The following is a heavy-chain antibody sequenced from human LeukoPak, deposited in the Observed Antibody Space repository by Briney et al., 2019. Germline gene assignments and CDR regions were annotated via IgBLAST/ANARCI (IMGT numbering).Heavy chain of an antibody. V-gene: IGHV1-2*02. CDR1: RYSFTGYY. CDR2: INVDSGGT. J-gene: IGHJ6*03. Sequence: ASVKVSCKASRYSFTGYYMHRVRLAPGQGLEWMGWINVDSGGTKYAEKFQGRVTMTRDTSISTAYMELSRLRSDDTAVYYCARDEGYYNYMDVWGKGTTVSVSS. CDR3: ARDEGYYNYMDV.